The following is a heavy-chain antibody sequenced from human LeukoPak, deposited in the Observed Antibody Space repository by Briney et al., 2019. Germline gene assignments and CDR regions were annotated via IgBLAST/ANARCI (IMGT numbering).Heavy chain of an antibody. D-gene: IGHD6-6*01. CDR2: ISYDGSNK. J-gene: IGHJ4*02. V-gene: IGHV3-30*04. Sequence: PGGSLRLSCAASGFTFSSYAMHWVRQAPGEGLEWVAVISYDGSNKYYADSVKGRFTISRDNSKNTLYLQMNSLRAEDTAVYYCARDRLAARPGYFGYWGQGTLVTVSS. CDR3: ARDRLAARPGYFGY. CDR1: GFTFSSYA.